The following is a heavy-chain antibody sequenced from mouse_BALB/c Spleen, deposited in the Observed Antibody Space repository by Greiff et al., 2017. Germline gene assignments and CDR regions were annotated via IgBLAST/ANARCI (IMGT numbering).Heavy chain of an antibody. D-gene: IGHD2-3*01. CDR2: ILPGSGST. CDR1: GYTFSSYW. CDR3: AKAGGYYYFDY. Sequence: QVQLKESGAELMKPGASVKISCKATGYTFSSYWIEWVKQRPGHGLEWIGEILPGSGSTNYNEKFKGKATFTADTSSNTAYMQLSSLTSEDSAVYYCAKAGGYYYFDYWGQGTTLTVSS. V-gene: IGHV1-9*01. J-gene: IGHJ2*01.